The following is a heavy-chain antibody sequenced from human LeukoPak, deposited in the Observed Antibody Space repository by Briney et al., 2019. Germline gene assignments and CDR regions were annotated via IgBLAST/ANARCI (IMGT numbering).Heavy chain of an antibody. CDR3: AREGVGVNKGVFDY. Sequence: ASVKVSCKASGGTFSSYAISWVRQAPGQGLEWMGGIIPIFATPDYAQKFQDGVTITADESTSTAYMELSSLRSEDTAVYYCAREGVGVNKGVFDYWGQGTLVTVSS. CDR2: IIPIFATP. D-gene: IGHD3-10*01. V-gene: IGHV1-69*13. CDR1: GGTFSSYA. J-gene: IGHJ4*02.